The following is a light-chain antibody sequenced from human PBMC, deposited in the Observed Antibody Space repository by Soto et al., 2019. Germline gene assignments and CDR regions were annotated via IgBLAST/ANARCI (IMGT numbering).Light chain of an antibody. CDR1: QSVAKNY. V-gene: IGKV3-20*01. CDR2: GAS. J-gene: IGKJ1*01. CDR3: QQYGGAPRT. Sequence: EIVLTQSPGTLSLSPGERATLSCRASQSVAKNYLAWYQQKPGQPPRLLIYGASTRATDIPDRFSGSGSGTDFTLTISRLEPEDFAVYCCQQYGGAPRTFGQGTKVETK.